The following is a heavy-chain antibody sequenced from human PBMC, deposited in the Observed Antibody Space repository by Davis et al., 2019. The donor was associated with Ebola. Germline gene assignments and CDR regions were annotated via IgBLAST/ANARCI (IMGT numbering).Heavy chain of an antibody. Sequence: SVKVSCKASGGTFSSYAISWVRQAPGQGLEWMGRIIPILGIANYAQKFQGRVTITADKSTSTAYMELSSLRSEDTAVYYCARDIGVQGVIIPDYYYYGMDVWGQGTTVTVSS. D-gene: IGHD3-10*01. CDR2: IIPILGIA. V-gene: IGHV1-69*04. CDR3: ARDIGVQGVIIPDYYYYGMDV. CDR1: GGTFSSYA. J-gene: IGHJ6*02.